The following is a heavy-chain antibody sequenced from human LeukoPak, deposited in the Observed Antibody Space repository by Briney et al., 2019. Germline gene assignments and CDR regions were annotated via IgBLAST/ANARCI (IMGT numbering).Heavy chain of an antibody. CDR3: ASAIQLWFGEPRIHYGTDV. V-gene: IGHV1-3*01. J-gene: IGHJ6*02. CDR2: INAGNGNT. Sequence: ASVKVSCKASGYTFTSYAMHWVRQAPGQRLEWMGWINAGNGNTKYSQKFQGRVTITRDTSASTAYMELSSLRSEDTAVYYCASAIQLWFGEPRIHYGTDVWGQGTTVTVSS. CDR1: GYTFTSYA. D-gene: IGHD3-10*01.